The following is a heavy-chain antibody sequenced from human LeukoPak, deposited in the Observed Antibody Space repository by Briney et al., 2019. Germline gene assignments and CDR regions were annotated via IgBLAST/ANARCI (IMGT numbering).Heavy chain of an antibody. CDR2: ISGSGGST. V-gene: IGHV3-23*01. J-gene: IGHJ4*02. Sequence: PGRSLRLSCAASGFTFSSYATSWVRQAPGKGLEWVSAISGSGGSTYYADSVKGRFTISRDNSKNTLYLQMNSLRAEDTAVYYCAKDKSVSGWRRHYFDYWGQGTLVTVSS. CDR3: AKDKSVSGWRRHYFDY. CDR1: GFTFSSYA. D-gene: IGHD6-19*01.